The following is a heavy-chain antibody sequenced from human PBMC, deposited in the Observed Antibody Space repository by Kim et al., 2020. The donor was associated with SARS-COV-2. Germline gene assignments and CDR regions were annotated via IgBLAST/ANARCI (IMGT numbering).Heavy chain of an antibody. Sequence: GGSLRLSCAASGFTFSSYSMNWVRQAPGKGLEWISSISSSSSYIYYADSGKGRFTISRDNARASLYLQMNSLRAEDTAVYYCARVLTSGWSYFDYWGQGTLVTVSS. CDR1: GFTFSSYS. CDR2: ISSSSSYI. V-gene: IGHV3-21*04. D-gene: IGHD6-19*01. J-gene: IGHJ4*02. CDR3: ARVLTSGWSYFDY.